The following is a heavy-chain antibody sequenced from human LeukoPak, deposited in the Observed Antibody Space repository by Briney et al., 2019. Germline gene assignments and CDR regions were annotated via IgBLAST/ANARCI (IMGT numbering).Heavy chain of an antibody. CDR3: ASIIFGGWTDAFDI. Sequence: GGSLRLSCAASGFTFDDYAMHWVRQAPGKGLEWVANIKQDGSEKYYVDSVKGRFTISRDNAKNSLYLQMNSLRAEDTAVYYCASIIFGGWTDAFDIWGQGTMVTVSS. V-gene: IGHV3-7*01. CDR2: IKQDGSEK. J-gene: IGHJ3*02. D-gene: IGHD6-19*01. CDR1: GFTFDDYA.